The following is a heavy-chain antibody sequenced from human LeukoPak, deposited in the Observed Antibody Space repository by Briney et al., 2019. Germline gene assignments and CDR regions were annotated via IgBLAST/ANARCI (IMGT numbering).Heavy chain of an antibody. D-gene: IGHD6-13*01. CDR3: VKDVRSSSWYYFDY. Sequence: GSLRLSCSASGFTFSSYAMHWVRPAPGKGLEYVSAISSNGGSTYYADSVKGRFTISRDNSKNTLYLQMSSLRAEDTAVYYCVKDVRSSSWYYFDYWGQGTLVTVSS. CDR1: GFTFSSYA. CDR2: ISSNGGST. J-gene: IGHJ4*02. V-gene: IGHV3-64D*06.